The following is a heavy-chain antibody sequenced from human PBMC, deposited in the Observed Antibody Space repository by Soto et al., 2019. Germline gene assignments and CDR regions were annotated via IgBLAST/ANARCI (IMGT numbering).Heavy chain of an antibody. CDR1: GGSISSGDYY. Sequence: QVQLQESGPGLVKPSQTLSLTCTVSGGSISSGDYYWSWIRQPPGKGLEWIGHIYYSGSTYYNPSLKSRVTISVDTSKNQFSLKLSSVTAADTAVYYCARDQPRSMTTVTTFAFDIWGQGTMVTVSS. J-gene: IGHJ3*02. CDR3: ARDQPRSMTTVTTFAFDI. CDR2: IYYSGST. V-gene: IGHV4-30-4*01. D-gene: IGHD4-4*01.